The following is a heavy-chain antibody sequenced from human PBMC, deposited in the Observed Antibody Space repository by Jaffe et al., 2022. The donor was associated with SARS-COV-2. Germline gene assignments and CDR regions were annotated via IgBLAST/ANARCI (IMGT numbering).Heavy chain of an antibody. CDR1: GYTFTSYY. CDR3: ARENSEPGPYYYDSSGYPPGGTDYGMDV. J-gene: IGHJ6*02. D-gene: IGHD3-22*01. Sequence: QVQLVQSGAEVKKPGASVKVSCKASGYTFTSYYMHWVRQAPGQGLEWMGIINPSGGSTSYAQKFQGRVTMTRDTSTSTVYMELSSLRSEDTAVYYCARENSEPGPYYYDSSGYPPGGTDYGMDVWGQGTTVTVSS. V-gene: IGHV1-46*01. CDR2: INPSGGST.